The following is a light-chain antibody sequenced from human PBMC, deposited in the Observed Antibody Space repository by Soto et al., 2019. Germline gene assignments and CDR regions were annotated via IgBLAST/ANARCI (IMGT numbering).Light chain of an antibody. CDR3: QQYGSSLTWT. V-gene: IGKV3-20*01. Sequence: EIVLTQSPATLSLSPGERATLSCRASQSVSSSYLAWYQQKPGQAPRLLIYGASSRAAGIPDRFSGSGSGTDFTLTISGLEPEDFAVYYCQQYGSSLTWTFGQGTKVDI. J-gene: IGKJ1*01. CDR1: QSVSSSY. CDR2: GAS.